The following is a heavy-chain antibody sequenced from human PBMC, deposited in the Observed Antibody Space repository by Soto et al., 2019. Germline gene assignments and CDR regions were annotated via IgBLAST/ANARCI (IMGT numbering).Heavy chain of an antibody. J-gene: IGHJ4*01. D-gene: IGHD6-13*01. Sequence: QVQLQESGPGLVKPSETLSLTCTVSGGSVSSGSYYWSWIRQPPGKGLEWIGYIYYSGSTNYNPDLTSRITISVDTSTYQFSLKLSSVTAADTAVYYCARGVYSSSWYYNYFDYWGHGTLVTVSS. CDR1: GGSVSSGSYY. CDR2: IYYSGST. CDR3: ARGVYSSSWYYNYFDY. V-gene: IGHV4-61*01.